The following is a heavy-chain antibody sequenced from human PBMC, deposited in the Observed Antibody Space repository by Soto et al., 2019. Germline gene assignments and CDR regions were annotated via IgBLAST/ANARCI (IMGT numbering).Heavy chain of an antibody. CDR1: GFTFSSYG. Sequence: GGSLRLSCAASGFTFSSYGMHWVRQAPGKGLEWVAVIWYDGSNKYYADSVKGRFTISRDNSKNTLYLQMNSLRAEDTAVYYCARGPRTTMVRGVIWFDPWGQGTLVTVSS. J-gene: IGHJ5*02. V-gene: IGHV3-33*01. CDR3: ARGPRTTMVRGVIWFDP. D-gene: IGHD3-10*01. CDR2: IWYDGSNK.